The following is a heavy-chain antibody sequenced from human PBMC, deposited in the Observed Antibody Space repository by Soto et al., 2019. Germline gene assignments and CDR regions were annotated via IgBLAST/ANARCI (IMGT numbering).Heavy chain of an antibody. CDR1: GFTFSSYG. CDR3: AKHLDVEGVGVDY. Sequence: QVQLVESGGGVVQPGRSRRLSCAASGFTFSSYGMHWLRQAPGKGLEWVAVISYDGSNKYYADSVKGRFTISRHNSKNSLYLQMNSLRAEDTSVYYCAKHLDVEGVGVDYWGQGTLVTVSS. J-gene: IGHJ4*02. V-gene: IGHV3-30*18. CDR2: ISYDGSNK. D-gene: IGHD1-26*01.